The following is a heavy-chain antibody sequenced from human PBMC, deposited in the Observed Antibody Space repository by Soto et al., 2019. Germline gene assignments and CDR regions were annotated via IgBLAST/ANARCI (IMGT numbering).Heavy chain of an antibody. D-gene: IGHD4-17*01. J-gene: IGHJ4*02. CDR2: THHSRGT. V-gene: IGHV4-4*02. CDR3: ARRYGPGFDY. Sequence: PSETLSLTCAVSGDSIIGTHWWSWVRRPPGKGLEFIGETHHSRGTNYNPTLRSRVTMSLDKSKNQLSLILYSVTAADTGVYYCARRYGPGFDYWGQGTLVTVSS. CDR1: GDSIIGTHW.